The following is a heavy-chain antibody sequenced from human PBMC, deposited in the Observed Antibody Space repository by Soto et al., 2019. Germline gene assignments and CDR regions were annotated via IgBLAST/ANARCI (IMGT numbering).Heavy chain of an antibody. CDR1: DDSISSYY. V-gene: IGHV4-59*01. J-gene: IGHJ5*02. Sequence: PETLSLTCTVSDDSISSYYWSWIRQPPGEGLEWIGYIYFRGNTNYNPSLKSRATITIDTSKNQFSLKLSSLTAADTAVYYCARDRRRGYSGSSGFDPWGQGTLVTVSS. CDR2: IYFRGNT. D-gene: IGHD1-26*01. CDR3: ARDRRRGYSGSSGFDP.